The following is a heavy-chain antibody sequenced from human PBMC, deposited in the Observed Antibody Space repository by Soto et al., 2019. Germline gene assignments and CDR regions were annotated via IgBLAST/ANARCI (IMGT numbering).Heavy chain of an antibody. V-gene: IGHV5-51*01. CDR2: LYPGDSNT. D-gene: IGHD6-13*01. CDR3: ARRIAAAGHHYHAMDV. J-gene: IGHJ6*02. Sequence: GEPLKISCKGSGYNFTTYWIGWVRQMPGKGLEWMGILYPGDSNTRYSPSFQGQVTISADKSISTAYLQWSSLKASDTAMYYCARRIAAAGHHYHAMDVWGQGTTVTVSS. CDR1: GYNFTTYW.